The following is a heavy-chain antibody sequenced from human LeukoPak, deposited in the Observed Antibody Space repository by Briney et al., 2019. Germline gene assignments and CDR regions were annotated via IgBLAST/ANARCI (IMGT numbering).Heavy chain of an antibody. J-gene: IGHJ4*02. CDR1: GFTFSTYA. V-gene: IGHV3-23*01. CDR3: SKVNRYDSGCNY. D-gene: IGHD3-22*01. Sequence: PGGSLRLSCTASGFTFSTYAMYWVSQAPGEGLEWVSGISKSGEHTFYTNSVKGRLTISRDNSKNMLYLKMNSLRAEDTALYYCSKVNRYDSGCNYWGQGTLVTVSS. CDR2: ISKSGEHT.